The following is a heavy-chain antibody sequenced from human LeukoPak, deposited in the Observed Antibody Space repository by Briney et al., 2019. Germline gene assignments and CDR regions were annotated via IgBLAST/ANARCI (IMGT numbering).Heavy chain of an antibody. CDR3: ARDGYSSGWYDY. CDR1: GFTFSSYA. Sequence: GGSLRLSCAASGFTFSSYAMSWVRQAPGKGLEWVSAISGSGGSTYYADSVKGRFTISRNNSKNTLYLQMNSLRAEDTAVYYCARDGYSSGWYDYWGQGTLVTVSS. V-gene: IGHV3-23*01. CDR2: ISGSGGST. D-gene: IGHD6-19*01. J-gene: IGHJ4*02.